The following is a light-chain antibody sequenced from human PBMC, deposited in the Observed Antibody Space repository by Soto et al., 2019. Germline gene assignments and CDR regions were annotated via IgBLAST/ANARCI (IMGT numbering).Light chain of an antibody. J-gene: IGKJ4*01. V-gene: IGKV1-33*01. CDR3: QQYDNLPLT. CDR2: DAS. Sequence: DIQMTQSPSSMPASVGDRVTITWQASQDISNYLNWYQQKPGKAPKLLIYDASNLETGVPSRFSGSGSGTDFTFTISSLQPEDIATYYCQQYDNLPLTFGGGTKVDIK. CDR1: QDISNY.